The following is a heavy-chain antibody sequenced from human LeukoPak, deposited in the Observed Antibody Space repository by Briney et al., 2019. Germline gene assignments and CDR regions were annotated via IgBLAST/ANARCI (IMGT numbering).Heavy chain of an antibody. V-gene: IGHV3-64*01. J-gene: IGHJ4*02. CDR3: ARVRHDYSFDY. CDR1: GFTFSSYA. Sequence: GGSLRLSCAASGFTFSSYAMHWVRQAPGKGLEYVSAISSNGGSTYYANSVKGRFTISRDNSKNTLYLQMGSLRAEDMAVYYCARVRHDYSFDYWGQGTLVIVSS. D-gene: IGHD4-11*01. CDR2: ISSNGGST.